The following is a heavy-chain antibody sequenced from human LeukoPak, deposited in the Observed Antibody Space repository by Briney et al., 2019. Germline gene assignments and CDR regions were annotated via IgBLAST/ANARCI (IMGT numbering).Heavy chain of an antibody. CDR1: GFSVGTKY. V-gene: IGHV3-53*01. CDR2: LYSGVDT. D-gene: IGHD3-10*01. CDR3: ARVGDHYHWYFDL. Sequence: GGSLRLSCEASGFSVGTKYMNWVRQAPGKGLEWVSILYSGVDTYYAESVKGRFTISRDNSKNTLFLQMSSLRADDTAVYYCARVGDHYHWYFDLWGRGTRVSVSS. J-gene: IGHJ2*01.